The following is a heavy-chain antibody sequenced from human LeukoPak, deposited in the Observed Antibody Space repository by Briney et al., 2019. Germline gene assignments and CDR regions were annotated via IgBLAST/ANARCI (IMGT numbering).Heavy chain of an antibody. J-gene: IGHJ5*02. V-gene: IGHV1-18*01. CDR3: ARPIRYCSGGSCYDWFDP. D-gene: IGHD2-15*01. CDR2: ISAYNGNT. CDR1: GYTFTSYG. Sequence: ASVKVSCKASGYTFTSYGISWVRQAPGQGLEWMGWISAYNGNTNYAQKLQGRVTMTTDTSTSTAYMELRSLRSDDTAVYYCARPIRYCSGGSCYDWFDPWGQGTLVTVSS.